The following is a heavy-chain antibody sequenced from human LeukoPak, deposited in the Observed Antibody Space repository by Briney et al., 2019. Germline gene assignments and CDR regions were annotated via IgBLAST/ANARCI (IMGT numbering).Heavy chain of an antibody. J-gene: IGHJ4*02. CDR2: IHNSATT. CDR1: GGSLSSYF. D-gene: IGHD3-10*01. V-gene: IGHV4-59*12. Sequence: SETLSLTCTVSGGSLSSYFWSWIRQPPGKGLEWIGYIHNSATTNCNPSLKSRVTISLDTAKNQFSLKLTSVTAADTAVYYCARDLAYYGSGSYYIGPFYYWGQGTLVTVSS. CDR3: ARDLAYYGSGSYYIGPFYY.